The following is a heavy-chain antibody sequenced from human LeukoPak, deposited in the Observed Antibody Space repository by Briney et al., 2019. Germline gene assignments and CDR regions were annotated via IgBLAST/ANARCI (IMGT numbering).Heavy chain of an antibody. D-gene: IGHD3-10*01. V-gene: IGHV3-48*03. J-gene: IGHJ4*02. CDR3: ARLSGGPKSTYYSGPIDY. Sequence: GGSLRLSCAASGFTFSSYEMNWVRQAPGKGLEWVSYISSSGSTIYYADSVKGRFTISRDNSKNTIYLQMSSLGPEDTAVYYCARLSGGPKSTYYSGPIDYWGQGTLVTVSS. CDR2: ISSSGSTI. CDR1: GFTFSSYE.